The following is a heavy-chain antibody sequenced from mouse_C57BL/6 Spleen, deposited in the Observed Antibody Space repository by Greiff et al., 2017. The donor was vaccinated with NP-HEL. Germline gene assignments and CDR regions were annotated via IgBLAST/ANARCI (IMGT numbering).Heavy chain of an antibody. Sequence: VQLQQSGAELVKPGASVKMSCKASGYTFTSYWITWVKQRPGQGLEWIGDIYPGSGSTNYNEKFKSKATLTVDTSSSTAYMQLSSLTSEDSAVYYCAREDYGSSYYAMDYWGQGTSVTVSS. CDR1: GYTFTSYW. CDR2: IYPGSGST. J-gene: IGHJ4*01. V-gene: IGHV1-55*01. CDR3: AREDYGSSYYAMDY. D-gene: IGHD1-1*01.